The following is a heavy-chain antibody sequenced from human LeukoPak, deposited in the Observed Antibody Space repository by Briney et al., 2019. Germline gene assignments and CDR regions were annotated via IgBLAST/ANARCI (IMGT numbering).Heavy chain of an antibody. CDR2: ISSGGSTI. D-gene: IGHD4-11*01. J-gene: IGHJ6*02. CDR3: ARDSAHDYGNYIDYYYGMDV. V-gene: IGHV3-11*01. Sequence: PGGSLRLSCAASGFTFSDYYMSWIRQAPGKGLEWVSYISSGGSTIYYADSVKGRFTISRDNAKNSLYLQMNSLRAEDTAVYYCARDSAHDYGNYIDYYYGMDVWGQGTTVTVSS. CDR1: GFTFSDYY.